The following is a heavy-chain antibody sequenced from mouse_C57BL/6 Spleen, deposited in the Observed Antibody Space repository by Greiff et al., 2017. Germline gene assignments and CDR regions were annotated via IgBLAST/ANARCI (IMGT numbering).Heavy chain of an antibody. D-gene: IGHD2-13*01. CDR2: INPNNGGT. V-gene: IGHV1-22*01. CDR3: SYYGDYGGFAY. CDR1: GYTFTDYN. J-gene: IGHJ3*01. Sequence: EVQLQQSGPELVKPGASVKMSCKASGYTFTDYNMHWVKQSHGKSLEWIGYINPNNGGTSYNKKFKGKATLTENKSSSTAYMALRSLTSAVSAVYYFSYYGDYGGFAYWGQGTLVTVSA.